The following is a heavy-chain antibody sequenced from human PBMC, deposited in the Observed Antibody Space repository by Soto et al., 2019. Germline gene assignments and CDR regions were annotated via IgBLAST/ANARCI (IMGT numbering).Heavy chain of an antibody. CDR1: GFTFSSYA. Sequence: GGSLRLSCAAPGFTFSSYAMSWVRQAPGKGLEWVSAISGSGGSTYYADSVKGRFTISRDNSKNTLYLQMNSLRAEDTAVYYCAKPNYDFWSGYYTVPYYFDYWGQGTLVTVSS. V-gene: IGHV3-23*01. CDR2: ISGSGGST. J-gene: IGHJ4*02. D-gene: IGHD3-3*01. CDR3: AKPNYDFWSGYYTVPYYFDY.